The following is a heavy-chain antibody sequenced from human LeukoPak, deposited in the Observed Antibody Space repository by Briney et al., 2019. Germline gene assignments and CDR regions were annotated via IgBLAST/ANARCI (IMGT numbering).Heavy chain of an antibody. CDR3: ARGSAFGELYD. Sequence: PGGSLRLSCAASGFTFSSYSMNWVRQAPGKGLEWVSYISSSSSTIYYADSVKGRFTISRDNAKNSLYLQMNSLRAEDTAVYYCARGSAFGELYDWGQGTLVTVSS. V-gene: IGHV3-48*04. J-gene: IGHJ4*02. CDR2: ISSSSSTI. CDR1: GFTFSSYS. D-gene: IGHD3-10*01.